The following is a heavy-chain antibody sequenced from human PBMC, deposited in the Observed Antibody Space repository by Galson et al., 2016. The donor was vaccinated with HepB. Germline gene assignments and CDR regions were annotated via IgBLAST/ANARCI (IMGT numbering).Heavy chain of an antibody. Sequence: SLRLSCAASGLAFSYYGMPWVRQAPGKGLEWVSTIGGGRNRDTHYAASVKGRFTISRDNSKNTLYLQMNSRIDDDTAIYFCAIDPSQWDNDFVDYWGRGTLVTVSS. CDR3: AIDPSQWDNDFVDY. J-gene: IGHJ4*02. D-gene: IGHD3/OR15-3a*01. CDR2: IGGGRNRDT. V-gene: IGHV3-23*01. CDR1: GLAFSYYG.